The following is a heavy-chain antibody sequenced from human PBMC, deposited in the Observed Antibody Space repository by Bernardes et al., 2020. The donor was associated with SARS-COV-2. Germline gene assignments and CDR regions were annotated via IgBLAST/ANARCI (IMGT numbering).Heavy chain of an antibody. V-gene: IGHV3-23*01. CDR1: GFTFSSYA. CDR3: AKDMSPSYDLWSGQQDNWFDP. D-gene: IGHD3-3*01. J-gene: IGHJ5*02. CDR2: ISGSGGST. Sequence: GGSLRLSRAASGFTFSSYAMSWVRQAPGKGLEWVSAISGSGGSTYYADSVKGRFTISRDNSKNTLYLQMNSLRAEDTAVYYCAKDMSPSYDLWSGQQDNWFDPWGQGTLVTVSS.